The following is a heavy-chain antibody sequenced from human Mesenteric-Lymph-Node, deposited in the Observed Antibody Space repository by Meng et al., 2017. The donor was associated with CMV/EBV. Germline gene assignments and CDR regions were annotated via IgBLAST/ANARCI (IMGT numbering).Heavy chain of an antibody. CDR2: IYYTGST. CDR1: GGSISSNY. V-gene: IGHV4-59*01. CDR3: ARSLVGDILTRYLYFFDY. Sequence: SETLSLTCTVSGGSISSNYWTWIRQPPGKGLELIGYIYYTGSTTYNPSLKSRVTISIDASKNQFSLRLSSVTAADTAVYYCARSLVGDILTRYLYFFDYWGQGKQVTVSS. J-gene: IGHJ4*02. D-gene: IGHD3-9*01.